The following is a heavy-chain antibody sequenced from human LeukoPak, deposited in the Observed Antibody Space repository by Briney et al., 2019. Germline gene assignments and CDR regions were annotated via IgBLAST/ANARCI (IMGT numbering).Heavy chain of an antibody. V-gene: IGHV1-69*04. CDR1: GGTFSSYA. J-gene: IGHJ6*03. CDR2: IIPILGIA. D-gene: IGHD3-9*01. Sequence: ASVKVSCKASGGTFSSYAISWVRQAPGQGLEWMGRIIPILGIANYAQKFQGRVTITADKSTSTAYMELSSLRSEDTAVYYCARDAGILTVPPYYYYMDVWGKGTTVTVSS. CDR3: ARDAGILTVPPYYYYMDV.